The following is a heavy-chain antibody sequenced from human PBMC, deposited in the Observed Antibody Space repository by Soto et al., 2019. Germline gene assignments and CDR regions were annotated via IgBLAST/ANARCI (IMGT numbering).Heavy chain of an antibody. CDR3: AKAITVRARSDY. J-gene: IGHJ4*02. CDR1: GFTFSSYA. Sequence: EVQLLESGGGLVQPGGSLRLSCAASGFTFSSYAMTWVRQAPGEGLAWVSAISASGGSTYYADSVKGRFTISRDNSRNTLYRQMNSLRAEDTAVYFCAKAITVRARSDYWGQGTLVTVSS. CDR2: ISASGGST. V-gene: IGHV3-23*01. D-gene: IGHD4-17*01.